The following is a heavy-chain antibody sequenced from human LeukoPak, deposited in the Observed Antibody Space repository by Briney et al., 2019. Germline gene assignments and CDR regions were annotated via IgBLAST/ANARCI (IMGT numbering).Heavy chain of an antibody. J-gene: IGHJ4*02. D-gene: IGHD6-6*01. V-gene: IGHV3-20*04. CDR2: INWNGGST. Sequence: GGSLRLSCSASGFTFDDYGMSWVRQAPGKGLELVSCINWNGGSTGYADSVKGRFTISRDNANNSLYLQMNSLRAEDTAVYYCARGEWSRSPFDYWGQGTLVTVSS. CDR1: GFTFDDYG. CDR3: ARGEWSRSPFDY.